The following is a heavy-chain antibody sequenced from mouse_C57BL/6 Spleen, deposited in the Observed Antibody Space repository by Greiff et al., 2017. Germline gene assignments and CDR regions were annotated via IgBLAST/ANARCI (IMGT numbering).Heavy chain of an antibody. D-gene: IGHD2-3*01. V-gene: IGHV1-82*01. CDR1: GYAFSSSW. Sequence: VKLVESGPELVKPGASVKISCKASGYAFSSSWMNWVKQRPGKGLEWIGRIYPGDGDTNYNGKFKGKATLTADKSSSTAYMQLSSLTSEDSAVYFCARGRYDGSYLDYWGQGTTLTVSS. J-gene: IGHJ2*01. CDR3: ARGRYDGSYLDY. CDR2: IYPGDGDT.